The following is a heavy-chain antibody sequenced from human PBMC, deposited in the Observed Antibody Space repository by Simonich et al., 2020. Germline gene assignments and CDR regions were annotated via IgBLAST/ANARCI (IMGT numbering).Heavy chain of an antibody. CDR3: AKDGGYCTNGVCYYFDY. CDR1: GFTFDDYA. V-gene: IGHV3-9*01. CDR2: ISGNIGSI. D-gene: IGHD2-8*01. J-gene: IGHJ4*02. Sequence: EVQLVESGGGLVQPGRSLRLSCAASGFTFDDYAMHWVRQAPGKGLDWVSGISGNIGSIGYADSVKGRFTISRDNAKNSLYLQMNSLRAEDTALYYCAKDGGYCTNGVCYYFDYWGQGTLVTVSS.